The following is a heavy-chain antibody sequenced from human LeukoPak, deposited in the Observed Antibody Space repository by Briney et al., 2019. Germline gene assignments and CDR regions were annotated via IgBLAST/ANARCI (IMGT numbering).Heavy chain of an antibody. CDR2: IRSKANDHAT. CDR3: TRRLMTTVNDY. Sequence: GGSLRLSCAASGFTFSGSAMHWVRQSPGKGLEWVGRIRSKANDHATAYAASVRGRFTISRDDSKNTAYLQMNSLNTEDTAVYYCTRRLMTTVNDYWGQGTLVTVSS. V-gene: IGHV3-73*01. D-gene: IGHD4-17*01. CDR1: GFTFSGSA. J-gene: IGHJ4*02.